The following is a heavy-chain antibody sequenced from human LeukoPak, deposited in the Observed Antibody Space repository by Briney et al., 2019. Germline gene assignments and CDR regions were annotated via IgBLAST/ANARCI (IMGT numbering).Heavy chain of an antibody. CDR1: GYTFTTYW. V-gene: IGHV5-51*01. J-gene: IGHJ4*02. CDR2: IYPDDSDA. CDR3: ATPTLGTIGEYLFDY. D-gene: IGHD1-7*01. Sequence: KTGGPLRLSCKGSGYTFTTYWIGWVRQLPGKGLEWMGIIYPDDSDARYSPSFQGQVTISADKSISTAYLQWSTLKASDTAMYYCATPTLGTIGEYLFDYWGQGTLVTVSS.